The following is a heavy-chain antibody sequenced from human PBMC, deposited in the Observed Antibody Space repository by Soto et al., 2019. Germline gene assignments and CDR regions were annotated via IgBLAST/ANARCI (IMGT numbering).Heavy chain of an antibody. V-gene: IGHV4-34*12. Sequence: PSETLSLTCAIYGSSLCSFHWTWIRQPPGKGLEWIGELIHGGSTTYNPSLKSRVTFSLDTSKSQFSLHLLSVTAADTAVYYCARSPLTYDYVRQTWSEVGDSFDIWGRGTLVTVSS. CDR2: LIHGGST. J-gene: IGHJ3*02. CDR3: ARSPLTYDYVRQTWSEVGDSFDI. CDR1: GSSLCSFH. D-gene: IGHD3-16*01.